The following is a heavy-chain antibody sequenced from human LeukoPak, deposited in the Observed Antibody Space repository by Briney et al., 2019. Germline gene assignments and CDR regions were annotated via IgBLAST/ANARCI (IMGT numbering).Heavy chain of an antibody. J-gene: IGHJ4*02. CDR3: AREKVGATIDY. Sequence: PSETLSLTCAVSGGSISSGGYSWSWIRQPPGKGLEWIGYIYHSGSTYYNPSLKSRVTISVDTSKNQFSLKLSSVTAADTAVYYCAREKVGATIDYWGQGTLVTVSS. D-gene: IGHD1-26*01. CDR2: IYHSGST. V-gene: IGHV4-30-2*01. CDR1: GGSISSGGYS.